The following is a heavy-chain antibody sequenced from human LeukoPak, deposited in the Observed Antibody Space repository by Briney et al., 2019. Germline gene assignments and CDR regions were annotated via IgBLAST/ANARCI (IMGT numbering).Heavy chain of an antibody. V-gene: IGHV1-18*01. CDR3: ARFSLGAAAAGFDP. CDR2: ISAYNGNT. Sequence: ASVKVSFKVSGYTFTNYAISWVRQAPGQGLEWMGWISAYNGNTNYAQKLQGRVTMTTDTSTSTAYMELRSLRSDDAAVYYCARFSLGAAAAGFDPWGQGTLVTVSS. CDR1: GYTFTNYA. D-gene: IGHD6-13*01. J-gene: IGHJ5*02.